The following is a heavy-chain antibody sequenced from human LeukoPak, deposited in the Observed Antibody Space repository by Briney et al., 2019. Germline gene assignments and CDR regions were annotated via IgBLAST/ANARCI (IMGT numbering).Heavy chain of an antibody. Sequence: PSETLSLTCTVSGGSISSSSYYCGWIRQPPGKGLEWIGSISYRGNTYYNPSLKSRITISVDTPKNQFSLKLSSVTAADTAVYYCARVGFYYDSSAYFIDYWGQGTLVTVSS. CDR1: GGSISSSSYY. J-gene: IGHJ4*02. CDR2: ISYRGNT. CDR3: ARVGFYYDSSAYFIDY. V-gene: IGHV4-39*01. D-gene: IGHD3-22*01.